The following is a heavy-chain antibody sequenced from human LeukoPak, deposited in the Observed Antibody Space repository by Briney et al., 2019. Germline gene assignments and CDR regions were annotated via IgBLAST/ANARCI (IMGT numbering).Heavy chain of an antibody. CDR1: GFTFSSYG. Sequence: GGALRLSCAASGFTFSSYGMSWVRQAPGKGLEWVSGISGSGGSTYYADSVKGRFTISRDNSKSTLYLQMNSLRAEYTAVYYCAKYYNSGWGNAFDIWGQGTMVTVSS. J-gene: IGHJ3*02. V-gene: IGHV3-23*01. D-gene: IGHD6-19*01. CDR3: AKYYNSGWGNAFDI. CDR2: ISGSGGST.